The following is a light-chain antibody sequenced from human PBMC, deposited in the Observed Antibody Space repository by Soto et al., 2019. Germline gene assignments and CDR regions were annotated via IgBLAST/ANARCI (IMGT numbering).Light chain of an antibody. CDR2: EDN. Sequence: QSALTQPASVSGSPGQAITISCTGTSSDVGSYNIVSWYQQHPGKGPKLMIYEDNKRPSGVSNRFSGSKSGNTASLTISGLQAEDEADYYCCSYAGSSTFVVFGGGTKLTVL. V-gene: IGLV2-23*02. J-gene: IGLJ2*01. CDR1: SSDVGSYNI. CDR3: CSYAGSSTFVV.